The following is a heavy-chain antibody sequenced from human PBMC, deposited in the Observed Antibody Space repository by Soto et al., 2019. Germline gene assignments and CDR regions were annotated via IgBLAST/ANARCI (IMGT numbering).Heavy chain of an antibody. CDR1: GGSVRSSGYY. CDR2: LYSSGKT. Sequence: SETLSLTCTVSGGSVRSSGYYWAWIRQPPGKGLEWIGSLYSSGKTYRNPSLKSRVTMSDDTSKNQLSLRLSSVTAADTAVYYCARLIFAFPEPFAYWGQRTLVTVSS. J-gene: IGHJ4*02. CDR3: ARLIFAFPEPFAY. D-gene: IGHD3-16*02. V-gene: IGHV4-39*01.